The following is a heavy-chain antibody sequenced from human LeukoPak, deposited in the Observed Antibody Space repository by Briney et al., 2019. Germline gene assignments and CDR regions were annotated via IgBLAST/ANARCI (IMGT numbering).Heavy chain of an antibody. Sequence: SETLSLTCAVYGGSFSGYYWSWIRQPPGKGLEWIGEINHSGSTNYNPSLKSRVTISVDTSKNQFSLKLSSVTAADTAVYYCARGICSGGSCSYYYYYYMDAWGKGTTVTVSS. CDR2: INHSGST. D-gene: IGHD2-15*01. J-gene: IGHJ6*03. V-gene: IGHV4-34*01. CDR3: ARGICSGGSCSYYYYYYMDA. CDR1: GGSFSGYY.